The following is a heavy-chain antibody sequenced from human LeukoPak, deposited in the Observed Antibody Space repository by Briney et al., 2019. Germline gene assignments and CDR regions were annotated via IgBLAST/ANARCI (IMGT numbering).Heavy chain of an antibody. D-gene: IGHD3-10*01. CDR3: ARHSYGSGNPTFDY. CDR2: IDPSDSYT. J-gene: IGHJ4*02. Sequence: GESLRISCQGSGYSFTSYWITWVRQLPGKGLEWMGRIDPSDSYTSYSPSFQGHVTISADKSISTAYLQWSSLKASDTAMYYCARHSYGSGNPTFDYWGQGTLVTVSS. V-gene: IGHV5-10-1*01. CDR1: GYSFTSYW.